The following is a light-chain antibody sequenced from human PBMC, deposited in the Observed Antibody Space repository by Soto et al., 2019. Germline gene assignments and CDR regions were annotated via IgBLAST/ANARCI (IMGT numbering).Light chain of an antibody. CDR3: QQYSAYWT. J-gene: IGKJ1*01. CDR1: RSINRW. Sequence: DIQMTQSPSTLSASVVDIFTITFRASRSINRWLAWYQQKPGKAPKLIISDASNLENGVPSRFSGSGSGTEFTLTISSLQSDDFATYYCQQYSAYWTFGQGTKVDI. V-gene: IGKV1-5*01. CDR2: DAS.